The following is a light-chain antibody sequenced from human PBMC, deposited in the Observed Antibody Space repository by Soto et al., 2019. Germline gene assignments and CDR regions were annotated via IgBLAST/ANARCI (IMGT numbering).Light chain of an antibody. CDR2: TND. V-gene: IGLV1-47*02. J-gene: IGLJ2*01. Sequence: QAVVTQPPSASATPGQRFTISCSGSDSNVGINFVYWYQQLPGTAPKLLIYTNDQRPSGVPDRFSGSKSGTSASLAISGLRSEDEADYYCAAWDDSLSGVVFGGGTQLTVL. CDR1: DSNVGINF. CDR3: AAWDDSLSGVV.